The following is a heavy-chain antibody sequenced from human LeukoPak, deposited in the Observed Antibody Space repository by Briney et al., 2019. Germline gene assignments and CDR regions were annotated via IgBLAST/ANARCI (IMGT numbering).Heavy chain of an antibody. CDR2: IYYSGST. CDR1: GGSISSYY. V-gene: IGHV4-59*08. J-gene: IGHJ4*02. D-gene: IGHD3-22*01. Sequence: SETLSLTCTVSGGSISSYYWSWIRQPPGKGLEGIGYIYYSGSTNYNPSLKSRITISVDTSKNQFSLKLSSVTAADTAVYYCARVYYYDSSGYYRGERKVDYWGQGTLVTVSS. CDR3: ARVYYYDSSGYYRGERKVDY.